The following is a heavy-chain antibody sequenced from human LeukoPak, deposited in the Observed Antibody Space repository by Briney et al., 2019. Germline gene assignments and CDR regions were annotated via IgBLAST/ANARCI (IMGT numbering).Heavy chain of an antibody. V-gene: IGHV3-48*01. CDR3: ARMEVVAATRLLDY. D-gene: IGHD2-15*01. CDR2: ISSSSSTI. J-gene: IGHJ4*02. CDR1: GFTFSSYS. Sequence: GGSLRLSCAASGFTFSSYSMNWVRQAPGKGLEWVSYISSSSSTIYYADSVKGRFTISRDNAKNSLYLQMNSLRAEDTAVYYCARMEVVAATRLLDYWGQGTLVTVSS.